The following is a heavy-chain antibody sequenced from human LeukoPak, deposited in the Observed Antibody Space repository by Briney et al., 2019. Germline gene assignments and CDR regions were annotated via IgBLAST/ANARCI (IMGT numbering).Heavy chain of an antibody. CDR3: ARGRMVYANSFDY. V-gene: IGHV1-2*02. CDR1: GYTFTGYY. J-gene: IGHJ4*02. Sequence: GASVKVSCKASGYTFTGYYMHWVRQAPGQGLEWMGWINPNGGGTNYAQKFQGRVTMTRDTSISTAYMELSRLRSDDTAVYYCARGRMVYANSFDYWGQGTLVTVSS. D-gene: IGHD2-8*01. CDR2: INPNGGGT.